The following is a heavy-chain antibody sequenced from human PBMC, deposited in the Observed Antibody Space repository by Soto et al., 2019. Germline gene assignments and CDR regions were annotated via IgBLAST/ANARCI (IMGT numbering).Heavy chain of an antibody. J-gene: IGHJ4*02. D-gene: IGHD3-10*01. CDR2: ISYDGSNK. CDR3: AKEGRVRGVIIKTLDY. V-gene: IGHV3-30*18. Sequence: GGSLRLSCAASGFTFSSYGMHWVRQAPGKGLEWVAVISYDGSNKYYADSVKGRFTISRDNSKNTLYLQMNSLRAEDTAVYYCAKEGRVRGVIIKTLDYWGKGTRVTVPS. CDR1: GFTFSSYG.